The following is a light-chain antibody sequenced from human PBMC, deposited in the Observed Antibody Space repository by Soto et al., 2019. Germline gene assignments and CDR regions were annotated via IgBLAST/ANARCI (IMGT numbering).Light chain of an antibody. V-gene: IGKV3-20*01. CDR1: QSVSSGY. CDR3: QQYGSSPA. Sequence: EIVLTQSPGTLSLSPGERATLSCRASQSVSSGYLAWYQQKPGQAPRLLIYGASSRATGIPDRFSGSGSGTDFTLTISRLEPEDLAVYYCQQYGSSPAFGGGTKVEIK. J-gene: IGKJ4*01. CDR2: GAS.